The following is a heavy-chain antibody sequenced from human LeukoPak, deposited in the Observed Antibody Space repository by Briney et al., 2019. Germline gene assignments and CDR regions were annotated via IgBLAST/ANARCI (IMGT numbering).Heavy chain of an antibody. CDR2: IGDKAHNYAT. CDR1: GFTFSGSA. J-gene: IGHJ6*02. V-gene: IGHV3-73*01. CDR3: AKGMGSGSPYGMDV. D-gene: IGHD3-10*01. Sequence: GGSLRLSCAASGFTFSGSAIHWVRQASGKGLEWIGRIGDKAHNYATDYAASLKGRFTISRDASEKTAFLHINNLKTEDTAVYYCAKGMGSGSPYGMDVWGQGTTVTVSS.